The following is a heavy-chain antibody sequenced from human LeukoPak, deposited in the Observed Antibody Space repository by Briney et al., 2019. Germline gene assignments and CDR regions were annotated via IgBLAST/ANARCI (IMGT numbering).Heavy chain of an antibody. Sequence: ASVKVSCKASGGTFSSYAISWVRQAPGQGLEWMGGIIPIFGTANYAQKFQGRVTITADKSTSTAYMELSSLRSEDAAVYYCARDLVKITMIVGRNDAFDIWGQGTMVTVSS. D-gene: IGHD3-22*01. V-gene: IGHV1-69*06. CDR2: IIPIFGTA. CDR3: ARDLVKITMIVGRNDAFDI. CDR1: GGTFSSYA. J-gene: IGHJ3*02.